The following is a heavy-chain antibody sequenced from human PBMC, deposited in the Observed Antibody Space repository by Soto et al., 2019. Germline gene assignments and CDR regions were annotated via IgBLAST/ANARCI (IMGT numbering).Heavy chain of an antibody. CDR2: TYYRSKWYN. CDR3: ARVRQLVDYYYYSMDV. Sequence: SQTLSLTCAISGDSVSSNSAAWNWIRQSPSRGLEWLGRTYYRSKWYNDYAVSVKSRITINPDTSKNQFSLQLNSVTPEDTAVYYCARVRQLVDYYYYSMDVWGQGTTVTVSS. D-gene: IGHD6-13*01. J-gene: IGHJ6*02. V-gene: IGHV6-1*01. CDR1: GDSVSSNSAA.